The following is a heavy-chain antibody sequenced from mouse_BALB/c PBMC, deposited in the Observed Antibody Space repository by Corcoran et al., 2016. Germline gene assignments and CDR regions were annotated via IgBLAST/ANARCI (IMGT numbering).Heavy chain of an antibody. Sequence: EVQLQQSGAELVKPGASVKLYCTASGFNIKDTYMHWGKQRPEQGLGWIGRIEPANGNTKYDPKFQGKATITADTSSNTAYLQLSSLTSEDTAVYYCARWDWYFDVWGAGTTVTVSS. CDR1: GFNIKDTY. CDR3: ARWDWYFDV. V-gene: IGHV14-3*02. J-gene: IGHJ1*01. CDR2: IEPANGNT.